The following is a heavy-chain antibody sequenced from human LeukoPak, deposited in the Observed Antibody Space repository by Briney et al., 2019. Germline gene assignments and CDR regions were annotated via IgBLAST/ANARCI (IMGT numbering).Heavy chain of an antibody. J-gene: IGHJ4*02. CDR3: ARDGYYDSSGLY. D-gene: IGHD3-22*01. Sequence: PSETLSLTCTVSGGSISSSSYYWGWIRQPPGKGLEWIGSIYYSGSTYYNPSLKSRVTISVDTSKNQFSLKLSSVTAADTAVYYCARDGYYDSSGLYWGQGTLVTVSS. CDR1: GGSISSSSYY. V-gene: IGHV4-39*07. CDR2: IYYSGST.